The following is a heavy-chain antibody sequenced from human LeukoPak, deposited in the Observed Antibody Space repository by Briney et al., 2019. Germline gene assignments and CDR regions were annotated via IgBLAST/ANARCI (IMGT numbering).Heavy chain of an antibody. CDR2: ISGDGDNT. CDR3: ARRGGGDSDYYFDY. Sequence: GGSLRLSCVASGFTFTSYTIYWVRQAPGKGLEYVSAISGDGDNTFYANSVKGRFTISRDNSKNTLYLQMGSLRAEGMAVYYCARRGGGDSDYYFDYWGQGTLVTVSS. V-gene: IGHV3-64*01. J-gene: IGHJ4*02. D-gene: IGHD4-17*01. CDR1: GFTFTSYT.